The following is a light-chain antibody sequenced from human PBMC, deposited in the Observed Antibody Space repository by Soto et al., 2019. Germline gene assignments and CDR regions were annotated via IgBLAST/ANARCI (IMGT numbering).Light chain of an antibody. CDR1: QSVSSSY. Sequence: EIVLTQSPGTLSLSPGERTTLSCRASQSVSSSYLAWYQHKPGQAPMLLIYGASSRATGIPDRFSGSGSGTDFTLTISRLEPEDFALYYCQQYGSSPPYTFGQGTKLEIK. CDR2: GAS. CDR3: QQYGSSPPYT. V-gene: IGKV3-20*01. J-gene: IGKJ2*01.